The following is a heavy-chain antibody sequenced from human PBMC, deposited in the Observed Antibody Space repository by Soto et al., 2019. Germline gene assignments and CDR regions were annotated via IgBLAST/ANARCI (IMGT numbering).Heavy chain of an antibody. D-gene: IGHD5-18*01. J-gene: IGHJ4*02. CDR2: INAGNGNT. V-gene: IGHV1-3*01. CDR3: ARDPGYSYGYN. CDR1: GYTFTSYA. Sequence: ASVKVSCKASGYTFTSYAMHWVRQAPGQRLEWMGWINAGNGNTKYSQKFQGRVTITRDTSASTAYMELSSLRSEDTAVYDCARDPGYSYGYNWGQGTLVTVSS.